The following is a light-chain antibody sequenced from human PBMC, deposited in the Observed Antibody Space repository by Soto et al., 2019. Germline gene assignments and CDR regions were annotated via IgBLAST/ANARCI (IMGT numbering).Light chain of an antibody. Sequence: EIVLTQSPATLSLSPGARATLSCRASQSVSSYLAWYQQKPGQAPRLLIYDASNRATGIPARFSGSGSGTDFTLTISSLEPEYFAVYYCQQRSNWPITFGQGTRLEIK. CDR2: DAS. CDR3: QQRSNWPIT. J-gene: IGKJ5*01. CDR1: QSVSSY. V-gene: IGKV3-11*01.